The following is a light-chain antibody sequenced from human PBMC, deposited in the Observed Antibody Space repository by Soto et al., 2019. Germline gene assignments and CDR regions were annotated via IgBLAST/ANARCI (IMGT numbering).Light chain of an antibody. CDR1: SSDVGRYNY. CDR3: NSDTSSTAYV. J-gene: IGLJ1*01. V-gene: IGLV2-14*01. Sequence: LTQPASVSGSPGQSITISCTGASSDVGRYNYVSWYQLHPGKAPKLIIYEVSNRPSGVSNRFSGSKSGNTASLTISGLRAEDEADYYCNSDTSSTAYVCGTGTKVTVL. CDR2: EVS.